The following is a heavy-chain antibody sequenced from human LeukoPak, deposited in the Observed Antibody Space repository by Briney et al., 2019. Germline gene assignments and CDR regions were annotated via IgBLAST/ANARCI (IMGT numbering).Heavy chain of an antibody. D-gene: IGHD1-1*01. CDR2: IYYSGST. CDR1: GGSISSSSYY. CDR3: ARESPWVLDP. Sequence: PSETLSLTCTVSGGSISSSSYYWGWIRQPPGKGLEWIGSIYYSGSTYYKPSLKSRVTISVDTSKNRFSLKLSSVTAADTAVYYCARESPWVLDPWGQGTLVTVSS. J-gene: IGHJ5*02. V-gene: IGHV4-39*07.